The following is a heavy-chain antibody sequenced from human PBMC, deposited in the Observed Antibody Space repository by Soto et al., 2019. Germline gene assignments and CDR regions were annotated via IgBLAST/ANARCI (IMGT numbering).Heavy chain of an antibody. J-gene: IGHJ5*02. CDR1: GFTFSHFA. CDR2: ISGSGSRT. CDR3: AKGRRVGISSPLDR. D-gene: IGHD2-2*01. V-gene: IGHV3-23*01. Sequence: EMQLLETGGAVVPPGESLRLSCAASGFTFSHFAMSWVRQRPGKGLEWISGISGSGSRTDDADSVQGRFSIARDNPNSTLYLQMDSLRVEDTAVYYCAKGRRVGISSPLDRWGQGTLVTVSS.